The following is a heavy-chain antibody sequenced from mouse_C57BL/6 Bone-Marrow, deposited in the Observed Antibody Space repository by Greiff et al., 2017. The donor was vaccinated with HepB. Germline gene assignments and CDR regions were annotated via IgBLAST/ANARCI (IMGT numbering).Heavy chain of an antibody. D-gene: IGHD2-1*01. Sequence: DVKLVESGGGLVKPGGSLKLSCAASGFTFSSYAMSWVRQTPEKRLEWVATISDGGSYTYYPDNVKGRFTISRDNAKNNLYLQMSHLKSEDTAMYYCARRGSTMVPLYYAMDYWGQGTSVTVSS. CDR3: ARRGSTMVPLYYAMDY. CDR1: GFTFSSYA. J-gene: IGHJ4*01. V-gene: IGHV5-4*03. CDR2: ISDGGSYT.